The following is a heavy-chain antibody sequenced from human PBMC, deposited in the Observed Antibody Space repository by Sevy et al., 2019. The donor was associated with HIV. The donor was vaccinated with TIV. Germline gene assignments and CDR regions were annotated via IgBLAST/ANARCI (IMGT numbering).Heavy chain of an antibody. CDR1: GFTFTSSA. CDR3: AAVGGFFGDFDY. D-gene: IGHD2-15*01. J-gene: IGHJ4*02. CDR2: IVVGSGNT. Sequence: ASVKVSCKASGFTFTSSAVQWVRQARGQRLEWIGWIVVGSGNTNYAQKFQERVTITRDMSTSTAYIELSSLRSEDTAVYYCAAVGGFFGDFDYWGQGTLVTVSS. V-gene: IGHV1-58*01.